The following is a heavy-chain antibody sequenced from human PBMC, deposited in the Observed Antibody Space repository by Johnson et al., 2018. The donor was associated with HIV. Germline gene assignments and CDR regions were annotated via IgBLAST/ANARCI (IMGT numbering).Heavy chain of an antibody. Sequence: QVQLVESGGGVVQPGRSLRLSCAASGFTFSSYAMHWVRQAPGKGLEWVAVISYDGSIKYYADSVKGRFTVSRDNSKNTLFLQMNGLRAEDTAVYYCAKDLPYDSRGVDAFDIWGQGTMVTVSS. V-gene: IGHV3-30*04. CDR2: ISYDGSIK. J-gene: IGHJ3*02. D-gene: IGHD3-22*01. CDR3: AKDLPYDSRGVDAFDI. CDR1: GFTFSSYA.